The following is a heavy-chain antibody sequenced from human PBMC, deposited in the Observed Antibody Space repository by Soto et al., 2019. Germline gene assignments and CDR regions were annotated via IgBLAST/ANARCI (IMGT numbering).Heavy chain of an antibody. Sequence: QVQLMQSGAEVKKPGSSVKVSCKASGGTFSSYAISWVRQAPGQGLEWMGGIIPIFGTANYAQKFQGRVTITADKSTSTAYMELSSLRSEDTAVYYCFATTASARGMDVWGQGTTVTVSS. D-gene: IGHD4-17*01. V-gene: IGHV1-69*06. CDR1: GGTFSSYA. CDR3: FATTASARGMDV. CDR2: IIPIFGTA. J-gene: IGHJ6*02.